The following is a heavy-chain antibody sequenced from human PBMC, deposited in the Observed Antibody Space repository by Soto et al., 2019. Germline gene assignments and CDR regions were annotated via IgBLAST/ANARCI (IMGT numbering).Heavy chain of an antibody. CDR3: ARGGSLQVPLSTVTWIADP. D-gene: IGHD2-21*01. Sequence: EVQMVESGGGLVQPGGSLRHSCAASGFNFSSYWMSWVRQAPGKGQEWVANIKQDGSEKYYVDSVKGRFTISRDNAKNSLFLQMNSLRAEDTAVYYCARGGSLQVPLSTVTWIADPWGQGPLVTVSS. CDR1: GFNFSSYW. CDR2: IKQDGSEK. J-gene: IGHJ5*02. V-gene: IGHV3-7*03.